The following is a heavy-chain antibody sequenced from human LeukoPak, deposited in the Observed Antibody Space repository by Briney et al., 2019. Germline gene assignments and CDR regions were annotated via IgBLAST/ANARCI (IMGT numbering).Heavy chain of an antibody. CDR2: ISAYNGNA. D-gene: IGHD3-3*01. V-gene: IGHV1-18*01. CDR3: ARDSSPDDFWSGYLSPTLQAYYMDV. CDR1: GGTFSSYA. J-gene: IGHJ6*03. Sequence: GASVKVSCKASGGTFSSYAISWVRQAPGQGLEWMGWISAYNGNANYAQKLQGRVTMTTDTSTSTADMELRSLRSDDTAVYYCARDSSPDDFWSGYLSPTLQAYYMDVWGKGTTVTVSS.